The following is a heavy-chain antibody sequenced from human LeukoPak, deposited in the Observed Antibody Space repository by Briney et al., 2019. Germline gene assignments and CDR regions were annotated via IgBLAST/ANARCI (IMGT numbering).Heavy chain of an antibody. CDR2: IYYSGST. CDR3: ARKRAYDFWSGYTYYYYYMDV. D-gene: IGHD3-3*01. J-gene: IGHJ6*03. Sequence: SETLSLTCTVSGGSIGSSSYYWGWIRQPPGKGLEWIGSIYYSGSTYYNPSLKSRVTISVDTSKNQFSLKLSSVTAADTAVYYCARKRAYDFWSGYTYYYYYMDVWGKGTTVTVSS. CDR1: GGSIGSSSYY. V-gene: IGHV4-39*07.